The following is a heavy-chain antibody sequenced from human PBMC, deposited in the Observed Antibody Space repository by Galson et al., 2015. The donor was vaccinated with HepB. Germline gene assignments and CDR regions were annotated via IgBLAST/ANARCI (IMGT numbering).Heavy chain of an antibody. D-gene: IGHD6-13*01. CDR2: ISSSSSYI. V-gene: IGHV3-21*01. CDR3: ASSSAMGSDAFDI. CDR1: GFTFSSYS. Sequence: SLRLSCAASGFTFSSYSMNWVRQAPGKGLEWVSSISSSSSYIYYADSVKGRFTISRDNAKNSLYLQMNSLRAEDTAVYYCASSSAMGSDAFDIWGQGTMVTVSS. J-gene: IGHJ3*02.